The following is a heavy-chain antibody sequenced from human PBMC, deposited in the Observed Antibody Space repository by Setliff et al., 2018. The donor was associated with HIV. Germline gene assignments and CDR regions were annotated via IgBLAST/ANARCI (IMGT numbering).Heavy chain of an antibody. Sequence: SETLSLTCAVSGGSISSSNWWSWVRQPPGKGLEWIGEIDHSGSTNYNPSLKSRVTMSIDTSKNQFSLKFSSVTAADTAVYFCARGPVVGFDSWGQGTLVTVSS. V-gene: IGHV4-4*02. CDR1: GGSISSSNW. CDR3: ARGPVVGFDS. D-gene: IGHD2-15*01. J-gene: IGHJ4*02. CDR2: IDHSGST.